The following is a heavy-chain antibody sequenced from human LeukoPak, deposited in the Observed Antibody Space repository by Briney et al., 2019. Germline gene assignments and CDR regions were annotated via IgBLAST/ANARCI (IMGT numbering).Heavy chain of an antibody. CDR1: GGSISSGNNY. D-gene: IGHD4-11*01. Sequence: PSETLSLTCTVSGGSISSGNNYWNWLRQPAGKGLEWIGRVSTRGSTNYNPSLKSRVTISVDTSKNQFSLKLSSVTAADTAVYYCARGVPKTSYYYYYMDVWGKGTTVTVSS. J-gene: IGHJ6*03. CDR3: ARGVPKTSYYYYYMDV. CDR2: VSTRGST. V-gene: IGHV4-61*02.